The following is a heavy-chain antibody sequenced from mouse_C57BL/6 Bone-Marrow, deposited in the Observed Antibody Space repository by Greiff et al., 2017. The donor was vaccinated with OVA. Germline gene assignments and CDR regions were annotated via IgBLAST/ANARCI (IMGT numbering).Heavy chain of an antibody. CDR1: GYTFTSYG. V-gene: IGHV1-81*01. D-gene: IGHD2-5*01. J-gene: IGHJ3*01. CDR3: ARRWSNPAWFAY. Sequence: VKLVESGAELARPGASVKLSCKASGYTFTSYGISWVKQRTGQGLEWIGEIYPRSGNTYYNEKFKGKATLTADKSSSTAYMELRSLTSEDSAVYFCARRWSNPAWFAYWGQGTLVTVSA. CDR2: IYPRSGNT.